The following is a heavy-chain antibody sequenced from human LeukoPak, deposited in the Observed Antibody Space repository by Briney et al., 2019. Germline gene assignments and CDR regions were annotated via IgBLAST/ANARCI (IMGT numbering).Heavy chain of an antibody. CDR3: AREGRGFADGFDY. CDR1: RFTFSDYE. J-gene: IGHJ4*02. CDR2: ISTSGTTI. D-gene: IGHD5-12*01. Sequence: GGSLRLSCAVSRFTFSDYEMNWVRQAPGKGLEWVSYISTSGTTIYYADSVKGRFTISRDNAKNSLYLQMNSLRAEDTAVYYCAREGRGFADGFDYWGQGTLVTVSS. V-gene: IGHV3-48*03.